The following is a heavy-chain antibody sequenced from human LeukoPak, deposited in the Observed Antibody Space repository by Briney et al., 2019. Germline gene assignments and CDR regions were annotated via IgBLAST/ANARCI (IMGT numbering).Heavy chain of an antibody. CDR2: ISGSGGNT. CDR1: GFTFSSYA. CDR3: AKPYSGTILTGWFDP. D-gene: IGHD3-9*01. Sequence: GGPLRLSCAASGFTFSSYAMTWVRQAPGKGLEWVSIISGSGGNTSYADSVKGRFTISRDNSKNTLYLQMNSLRAEDTALYYCAKPYSGTILTGWFDPWGQGTLVTVSS. J-gene: IGHJ5*02. V-gene: IGHV3-23*01.